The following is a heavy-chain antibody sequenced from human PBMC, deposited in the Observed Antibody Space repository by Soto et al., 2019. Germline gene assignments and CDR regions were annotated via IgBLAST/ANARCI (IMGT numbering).Heavy chain of an antibody. Sequence: SETLSLTCTVSGGSISSGGYFWSWVRQHPGKGLEWIGNIYYSGRTYYNPSLKSRVTISVDTSKNQFSLKLSSVTAADTAVYYCARFAKEENPKVGSWYYFDYWGQGTRVTVSS. D-gene: IGHD6-13*01. CDR1: GGSISSGGYF. V-gene: IGHV4-31*03. CDR2: IYYSGRT. J-gene: IGHJ4*02. CDR3: ARFAKEENPKVGSWYYFDY.